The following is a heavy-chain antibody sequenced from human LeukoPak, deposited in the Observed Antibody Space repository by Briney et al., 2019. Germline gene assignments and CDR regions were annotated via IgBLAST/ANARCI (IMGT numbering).Heavy chain of an antibody. D-gene: IGHD1-1*01. Sequence: GGSLRLSCVASGFTFNTYTMSWVRQAPGKEPQWVARINGGGRGTYYADYLKVRFTISRDNSKNTLYLQINNLRPEDTARYYCAKGGLGKEVFDDWGQGTVVTVSS. CDR1: GFTFNTYT. CDR3: AKGGLGKEVFDD. CDR2: INGGGRGT. J-gene: IGHJ4*02. V-gene: IGHV3-23*01.